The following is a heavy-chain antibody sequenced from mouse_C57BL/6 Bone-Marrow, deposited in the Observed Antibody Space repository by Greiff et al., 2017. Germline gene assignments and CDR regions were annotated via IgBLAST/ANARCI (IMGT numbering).Heavy chain of an antibody. CDR2: IHPNSGST. CDR1: GYTFTSYW. CDR3: ARRTGTLYFDY. V-gene: IGHV1-64*01. Sequence: QVQLQQSGAELVKPGASVKLSCKASGYTFTSYWMHWVKQRPGQGLEWIGMIHPNSGSTNYNEKFKSKATLTVDKSSSTAYMQLSSLTSEDSAVYYCARRTGTLYFDYWGQGTTLTVSS. D-gene: IGHD4-1*01. J-gene: IGHJ2*01.